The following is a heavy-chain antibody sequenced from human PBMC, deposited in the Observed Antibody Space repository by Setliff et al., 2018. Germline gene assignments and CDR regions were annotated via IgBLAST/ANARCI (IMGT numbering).Heavy chain of an antibody. V-gene: IGHV1-2*02. CDR3: ARLSASVVSPVDH. CDR1: GYTFNSHY. J-gene: IGHJ4*02. Sequence: GASVKVSCKASGYTFNSHYMHWVRQAPGRGLEWMGWINPNTGGTNYARKFQGRVTVTSDTSISTAYLTLTSLRSDDTAIYYCARLSASVVSPVDHWGQGTLVTVSS. CDR2: INPNTGGT.